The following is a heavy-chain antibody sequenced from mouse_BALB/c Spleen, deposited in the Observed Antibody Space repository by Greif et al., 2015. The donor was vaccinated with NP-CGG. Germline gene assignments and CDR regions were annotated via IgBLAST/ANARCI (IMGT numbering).Heavy chain of an antibody. CDR1: GFTFSDYY. J-gene: IGHJ4*01. V-gene: IGHV5-12*02. D-gene: IGHD1-1*01. CDR2: ISNGGGST. Sequence: EVMLVESGGGLVQPGGSLKLSCATSGFTFSDYYMYWVRQTPEKRLEWVAYISNGGGSTYYPDTVKGRFTISRDNAKSTLYLQVSRLKSEDTAMYYCARSSSYVGYAMDYWGQGTSVTVSS. CDR3: ARSSSYVGYAMDY.